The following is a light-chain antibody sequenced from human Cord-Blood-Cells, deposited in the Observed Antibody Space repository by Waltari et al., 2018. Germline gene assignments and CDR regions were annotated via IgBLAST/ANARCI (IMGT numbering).Light chain of an antibody. Sequence: QSALTQPASVSGSPGQSITISGTGPSSDVGSYHLVSWYQQHPGKAPKLMIYEGSKRPSGVSNRFSGSKSGNTASLTISGLQAEDEADYYCCSYAGSSTVFGGGTKLTVL. CDR2: EGS. CDR1: SSDVGSYHL. V-gene: IGLV2-23*01. CDR3: CSYAGSSTV. J-gene: IGLJ3*02.